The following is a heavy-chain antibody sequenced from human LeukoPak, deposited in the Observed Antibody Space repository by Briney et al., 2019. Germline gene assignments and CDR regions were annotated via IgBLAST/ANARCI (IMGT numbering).Heavy chain of an antibody. D-gene: IGHD1-1*01. CDR2: IYPRDSDT. CDR1: GYSFTNYW. J-gene: IGHJ4*02. V-gene: IGHV5-51*01. Sequence: PGESLKISCKGSGYSFTNYWIGWVRQMPGKGLEWMGIIYPRDSDTRYSPSFQGQVTISADKSISTAYLQWSSLKASDTAVYYCARPGERSRRDWNLDQWGQGTLVTVSS. CDR3: ARPGERSRRDWNLDQ.